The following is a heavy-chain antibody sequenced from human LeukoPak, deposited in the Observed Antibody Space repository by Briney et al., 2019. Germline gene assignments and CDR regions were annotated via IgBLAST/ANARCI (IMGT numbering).Heavy chain of an antibody. CDR3: ARFETIAVTTVDY. CDR1: GFTFSTYS. CDR2: ISRSGRTI. D-gene: IGHD6-19*01. Sequence: GVLRLSCAASGFTFSTYSMNWVRQAPGKGLEWVSSISRSGRTIYYADPVKGRFTISRDNDKNSLYLQMNSLRAEDTAMYYCARFETIAVTTVDYWGQGTPVTVSS. J-gene: IGHJ4*02. V-gene: IGHV3-21*01.